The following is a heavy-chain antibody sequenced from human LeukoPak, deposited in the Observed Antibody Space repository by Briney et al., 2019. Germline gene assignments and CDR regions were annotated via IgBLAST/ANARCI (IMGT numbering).Heavy chain of an antibody. Sequence: GGSLRLSCAASGFTFSSYAMSWVRQAPGKGLEWVANIKQDGSEKYYVDSVKGRFAISRDNSKNTLYLQMNSLRPEDTAVYSCARTSPVTANFDSWGQGTLVIVSS. CDR3: ARTSPVTANFDS. J-gene: IGHJ4*02. V-gene: IGHV3-7*03. D-gene: IGHD4-11*01. CDR1: GFTFSSYA. CDR2: IKQDGSEK.